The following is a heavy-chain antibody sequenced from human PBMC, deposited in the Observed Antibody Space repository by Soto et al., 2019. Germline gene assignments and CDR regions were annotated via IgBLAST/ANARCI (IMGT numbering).Heavy chain of an antibody. Sequence: PGESLKISCKGSGYSFTSYWIGWVRQMPGKGLEWMGIIYPGDSDTRYSPSFQGQVTISADKSISTAYLQWSSLKASDTAMYYCARLPGYYGSGSFFDYWGQGTLVTVSS. D-gene: IGHD3-10*01. CDR1: GYSFTSYW. J-gene: IGHJ4*02. CDR2: IYPGDSDT. CDR3: ARLPGYYGSGSFFDY. V-gene: IGHV5-51*01.